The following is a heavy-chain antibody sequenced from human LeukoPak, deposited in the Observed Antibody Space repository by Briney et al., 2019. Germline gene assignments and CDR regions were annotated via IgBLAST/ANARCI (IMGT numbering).Heavy chain of an antibody. CDR3: ARDRYYYGSGSYVWFDP. J-gene: IGHJ5*02. CDR1: GGSFSGYY. Sequence: PSETLSLTCAVYGGSFSGYYWSWIRQPPGKGLEWIGEINHSGSTNYNPSLKSRVTISVDTSKNQFSLKLSSVTAADTAVYYCARDRYYYGSGSYVWFDPWGQGTLVTVSS. CDR2: INHSGST. V-gene: IGHV4-34*01. D-gene: IGHD3-10*01.